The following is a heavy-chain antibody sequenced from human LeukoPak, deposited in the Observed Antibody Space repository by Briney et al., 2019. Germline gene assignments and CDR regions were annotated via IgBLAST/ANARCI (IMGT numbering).Heavy chain of an antibody. Sequence: GGSLRLSCAASGFTFSSYGMHWVRQAPGKGLEWVAVISYDGSNKYYADSVKGRLTISRDNSKNTLYLQMNSLRAEDTAVYYCAKMVIGVGAYFDYWGQGTLVTVSS. CDR2: ISYDGSNK. V-gene: IGHV3-30*18. CDR3: AKMVIGVGAYFDY. D-gene: IGHD1-26*01. J-gene: IGHJ4*02. CDR1: GFTFSSYG.